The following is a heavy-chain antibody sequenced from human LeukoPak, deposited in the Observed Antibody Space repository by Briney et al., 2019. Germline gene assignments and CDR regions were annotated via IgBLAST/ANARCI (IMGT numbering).Heavy chain of an antibody. J-gene: IGHJ2*01. Sequence: GGSLRLSCAASGFTVSSNYMSWVRQAPGKGLEWVSVIYNGCSTYYADSVKGRFTISRDNSKNTLYLQMNSLRAEDTAVYYCASGRIAAVGAPPPNWYFDLWGRGTLVTASS. D-gene: IGHD6-13*01. V-gene: IGHV3-53*01. CDR3: ASGRIAAVGAPPPNWYFDL. CDR1: GFTVSSNY. CDR2: IYNGCST.